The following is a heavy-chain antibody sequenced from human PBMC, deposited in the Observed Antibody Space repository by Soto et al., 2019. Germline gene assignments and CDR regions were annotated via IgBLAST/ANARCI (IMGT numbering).Heavy chain of an antibody. V-gene: IGHV4-59*08. CDR3: ARRYGPGFDY. CDR1: GGSISSYY. J-gene: IGHJ4*02. CDR2: IYYSGST. Sequence: SDTLSLTCTVPGGSISSYYWSWIRQPPGKGLEWIGYIYYSGSTNYNPSLKSRVTISVDTSKNQFSLKLSSVTAADTAVYYCARRYGPGFDYWGQRTLVTVS. D-gene: IGHD4-17*01.